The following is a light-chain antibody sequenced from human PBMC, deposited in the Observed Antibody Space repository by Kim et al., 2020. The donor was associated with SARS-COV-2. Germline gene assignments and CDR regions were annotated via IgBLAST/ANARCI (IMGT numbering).Light chain of an antibody. CDR3: PVWDSSGDRI. CDR1: NIESNS. J-gene: IGLJ2*01. CDR2: YDS. V-gene: IGLV3-21*04. Sequence: SYELTQPPSVSVAPGKTARITCGGNNIESNSVHWYQQRPGQAPVLVIYYDSDRPSGIPERFSGSNSGNTATLTISGVEAGDEADYYCPVWDSSGDRIFGG.